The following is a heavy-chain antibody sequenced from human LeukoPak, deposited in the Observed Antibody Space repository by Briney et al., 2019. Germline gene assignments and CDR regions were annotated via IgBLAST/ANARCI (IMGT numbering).Heavy chain of an antibody. D-gene: IGHD5/OR15-5a*01. Sequence: PSETLSLTCTVSGGSLNNYYWSWIRQPPGKALEWIGCIYYRGNSNYNPSLKSRVTMSVDTSKNQFSLKLSSVTAADTAVYYCARHFYDFNKAFDVWGQGTMVTVSS. CDR3: ARHFYDFNKAFDV. V-gene: IGHV4-59*08. J-gene: IGHJ3*01. CDR1: GGSLNNYY. CDR2: IYYRGNS.